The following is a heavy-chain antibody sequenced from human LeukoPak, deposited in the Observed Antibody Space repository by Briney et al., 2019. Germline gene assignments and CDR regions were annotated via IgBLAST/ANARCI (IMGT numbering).Heavy chain of an antibody. J-gene: IGHJ4*02. Sequence: GGSLRLSCAASGFTFSSYEMNWVRQAPGKGLEWVSVIYSGGSTYYADSVKGRFTISRDNSKNTLYLQMNSLRAEDTAVYYCARDHYDSSGYLFLDYWGQGTLVTVSS. D-gene: IGHD3-22*01. CDR1: GFTFSSYE. CDR3: ARDHYDSSGYLFLDY. V-gene: IGHV3-53*01. CDR2: IYSGGST.